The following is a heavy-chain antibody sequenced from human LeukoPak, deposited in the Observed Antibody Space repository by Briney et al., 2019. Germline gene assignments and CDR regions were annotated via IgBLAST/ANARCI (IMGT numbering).Heavy chain of an antibody. D-gene: IGHD6-19*01. V-gene: IGHV3-30-3*01. J-gene: IGHJ6*02. Sequence: GGSLRLSCAASGFTFSSYAMHWVRQAPGKGLEWVAVISYDGSNKYYAGSVKGRFTISRDNSKNTLYLQMNSLRAEDTAVYYCARDLYSSGWYYYYGMDVWGQGTTVTVSS. CDR3: ARDLYSSGWYYYYGMDV. CDR1: GFTFSSYA. CDR2: ISYDGSNK.